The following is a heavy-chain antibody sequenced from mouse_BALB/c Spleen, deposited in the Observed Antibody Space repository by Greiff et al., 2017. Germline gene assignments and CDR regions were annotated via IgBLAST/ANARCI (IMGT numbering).Heavy chain of an antibody. CDR3: ARLRGDYDEGNWFAY. Sequence: EVMLVESGGDLVKPGGSLKLSCAASGFTFSSYGMSWVRQTPDKRLEWVATISSGGSYTYYPDSVKGRFTISRDNAKNTLYLQMSSLKSEDTAMYYCARLRGDYDEGNWFAYWGQGTLVTVSA. V-gene: IGHV5-6*01. J-gene: IGHJ3*01. D-gene: IGHD2-4*01. CDR2: ISSGGSYT. CDR1: GFTFSSYG.